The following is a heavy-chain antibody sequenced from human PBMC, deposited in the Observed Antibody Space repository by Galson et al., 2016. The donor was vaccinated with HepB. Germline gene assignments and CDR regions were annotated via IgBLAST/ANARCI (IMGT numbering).Heavy chain of an antibody. J-gene: IGHJ5*02. D-gene: IGHD2-21*01. CDR1: GYSFNGYW. V-gene: IGHV5-51*01. CDR2: IYPDDSNT. CDR3: ARLTATPEFCRPGNCHFRHHWFGP. Sequence: QSGAEVKKAGESLKISCAGSGYSFNGYWIAWMRQMPGRGLEWMGMIYPDDSNTIYSPAFQGLVSISVDRTINAVYLQWSSLKASDTAKYYCARLTATPEFCRPGNCHFRHHWFGPWGRGTLVTVSS.